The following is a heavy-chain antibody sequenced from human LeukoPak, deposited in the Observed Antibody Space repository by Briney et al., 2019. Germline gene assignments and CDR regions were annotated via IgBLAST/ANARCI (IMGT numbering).Heavy chain of an antibody. Sequence: SETLSLTCTVSGGSISSSNFYWGWIRQPPGKGLEWIGSIYYSGSTYYNPSLKSRVTISVDTSKNQFSLKLRSVTAADTAVYYCAREGLNMVRGVIPKEAWGWFDPWGQGTLVTVSS. CDR3: AREGLNMVRGVIPKEAWGWFDP. CDR2: IYYSGST. D-gene: IGHD3-10*01. J-gene: IGHJ5*02. V-gene: IGHV4-39*07. CDR1: GGSISSSNFY.